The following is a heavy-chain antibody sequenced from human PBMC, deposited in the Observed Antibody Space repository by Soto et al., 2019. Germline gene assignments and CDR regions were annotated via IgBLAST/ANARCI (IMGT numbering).Heavy chain of an antibody. CDR2: IYYSGST. V-gene: IGHV4-31*03. D-gene: IGHD3-10*01. CDR3: ARDSQGPTSSRFSFDP. CDR1: GGSISSGGYY. J-gene: IGHJ5*02. Sequence: QVQLQESGPGLVKPSQTLSLTCTVSGGSISSGGYYWSWIRQHPGKGLEWIGYIYYSGSTYYNPSLKSRVTISVDTPKNQFSLKLSSVTAADTAVYFCARDSQGPTSSRFSFDPWGQGTLVTVSS.